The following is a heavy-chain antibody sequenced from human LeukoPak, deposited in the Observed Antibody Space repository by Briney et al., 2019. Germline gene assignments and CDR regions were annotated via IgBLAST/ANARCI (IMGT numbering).Heavy chain of an antibody. CDR3: ARDSGTTGEVKFDP. J-gene: IGHJ5*02. CDR2: IYTSGST. CDR1: GASISYYY. Sequence: SETLSLTCTVSGASISYYYWSWIRQPAGKGLEWIGRIYTSGSTDYNPSLKSRVTMSVDTSKNQFSLKLSSVTAADTAVYYCARDSGTTGEVKFDPWGQGTLVTVSS. D-gene: IGHD3-10*01. V-gene: IGHV4-4*07.